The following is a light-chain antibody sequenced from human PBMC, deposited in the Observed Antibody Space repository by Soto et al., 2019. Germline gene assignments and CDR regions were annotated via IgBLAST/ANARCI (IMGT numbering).Light chain of an antibody. CDR3: QTWGTGIQV. J-gene: IGLJ3*02. V-gene: IGLV4-69*01. Sequence: QPVLTQPPSASGPLGASVKLTCTLSSGHSTYVIAWHQQQPEKGPRYLMKLNSDGSHTKGDGIPDRFSGSTSGAERYLTISSLQSEDEADYYCQTWGTGIQVFGGGTKLTVL. CDR2: LNSDGSH. CDR1: SGHSTYV.